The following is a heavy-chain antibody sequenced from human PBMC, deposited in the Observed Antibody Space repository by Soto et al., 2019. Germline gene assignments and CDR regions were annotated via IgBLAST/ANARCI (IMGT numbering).Heavy chain of an antibody. V-gene: IGHV4-39*07. CDR1: GGSIISSSYY. CDR3: ARVPGP. J-gene: IGHJ5*02. Sequence: PSETLSLTCAVSGGSIISSSYYWGWIRQPPGKGLEWIGSIYYSGITYYNPSLKSRVTIFVDTSKNQFSPKLSSATAADTAVYYCARVPGPWGQGTLVTVSS. CDR2: IYYSGIT.